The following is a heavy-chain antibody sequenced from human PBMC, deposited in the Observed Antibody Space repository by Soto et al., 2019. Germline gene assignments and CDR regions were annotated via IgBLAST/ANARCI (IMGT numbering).Heavy chain of an antibody. V-gene: IGHV2-5*02. Sequence: QITLNESGPTQVKPRQTLTLTCTFSGFSLTPIGGGVGGIRQSPGKAPEWLALIYWDDDKRYSPSLKSRLTITKDTSKNQVVLTMADLDPADTATYYCAHRVLRTVFGLVTTTAIYFDFWGQGTPVAVSS. CDR2: IYWDDDK. D-gene: IGHD3-3*01. CDR1: GFSLTPIGGG. J-gene: IGHJ4*02. CDR3: AHRVLRTVFGLVTTTAIYFDF.